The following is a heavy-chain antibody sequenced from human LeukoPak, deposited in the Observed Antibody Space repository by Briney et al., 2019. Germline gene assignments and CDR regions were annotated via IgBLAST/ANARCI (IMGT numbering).Heavy chain of an antibody. D-gene: IGHD5-18*01. Sequence: SGGSLRLSCAASGFTFSSYSMNWVRQAPGKGLEWVPAISSSSSYIYYADSVKGRFTISRDNAKNSLYLRMNSLRAEDTAVYYCAREYSYGSLYYFDYWGQGTLVTVSS. CDR3: AREYSYGSLYYFDY. V-gene: IGHV3-21*01. CDR1: GFTFSSYS. CDR2: ISSSSSYI. J-gene: IGHJ4*02.